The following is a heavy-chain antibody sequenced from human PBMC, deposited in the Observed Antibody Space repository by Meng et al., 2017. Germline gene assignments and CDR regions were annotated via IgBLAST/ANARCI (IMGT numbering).Heavy chain of an antibody. Sequence: QGRVVQSGAEVKKPGSSVKVSCKASGGTFSSYAISWVRQAPGQGLEWMGGIIPIFGTANYAQKFQGRVTITADESTSTAYMELSSLRSEDTAVYYCARVLRDGYNLGYWGQGTLVTVSS. J-gene: IGHJ4*02. D-gene: IGHD5-24*01. CDR3: ARVLRDGYNLGY. V-gene: IGHV1-69*01. CDR1: GGTFSSYA. CDR2: IIPIFGTA.